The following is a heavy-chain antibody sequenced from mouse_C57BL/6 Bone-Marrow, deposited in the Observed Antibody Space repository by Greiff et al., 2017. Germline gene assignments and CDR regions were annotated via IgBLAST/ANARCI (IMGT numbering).Heavy chain of an antibody. V-gene: IGHV2-9-1*01. CDR3: ARKGLDYGNWYFDV. J-gene: IGHJ1*03. D-gene: IGHD1-1*01. CDR1: GFSLTSYA. Sequence: VMLVESGPGLVAPSQSLSITCTVSGFSLTSYAISWVRQPPEKGLEWLGVIWTGGGTNYNSALKSRLSISKDNSKSQVFLKMNSLQTDDTARYYCARKGLDYGNWYFDVWGTGTTATVSS. CDR2: IWTGGGT.